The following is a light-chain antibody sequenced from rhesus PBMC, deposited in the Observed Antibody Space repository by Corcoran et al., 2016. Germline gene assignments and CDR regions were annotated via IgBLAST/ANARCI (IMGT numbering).Light chain of an antibody. CDR3: LQHNNYPLT. Sequence: DIQMTQSPSSLSASVGDTVTIPCRASQGISSSLNWFQQKPGKAPKLQIYDASRMESGVPSRLIGSGSWTEFPLTNTRLQPEDFAAYYCLQHNNYPLTFAGGTKVGVK. J-gene: IGKJ4*01. CDR2: DAS. CDR1: QGISSS. V-gene: IGKV1-28*01.